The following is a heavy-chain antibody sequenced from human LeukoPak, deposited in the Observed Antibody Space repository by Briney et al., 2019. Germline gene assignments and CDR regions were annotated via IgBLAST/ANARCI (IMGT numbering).Heavy chain of an antibody. Sequence: PSETLSLTCTVSGGSISSSSYYWGWIRQPPGKGLEWIGSIYYSGSTYYNPSLKSRVTISVDTSKNQFSLKLSSVTAADTAVYYCARQGVDYGILTGYYNGFWFDPWGQGTLVTVSS. CDR3: ARQGVDYGILTGYYNGFWFDP. D-gene: IGHD3-9*01. CDR2: IYYSGST. V-gene: IGHV4-39*01. CDR1: GGSISSSSYY. J-gene: IGHJ5*02.